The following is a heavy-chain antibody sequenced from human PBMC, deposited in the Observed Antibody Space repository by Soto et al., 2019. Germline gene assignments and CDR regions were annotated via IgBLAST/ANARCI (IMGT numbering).Heavy chain of an antibody. Sequence: GGSLRLSCAASGFTFSSYEMNWVRQAPGKGLEWVSYISSSGSTIYYADSVKGRFTISRDNAKNSLYLQMNSLRAEDTAVYYCARATLVGATDAFDIWGQGTMVNVSS. CDR1: GFTFSSYE. CDR3: ARATLVGATDAFDI. CDR2: ISSSGSTI. J-gene: IGHJ3*02. D-gene: IGHD1-26*01. V-gene: IGHV3-48*03.